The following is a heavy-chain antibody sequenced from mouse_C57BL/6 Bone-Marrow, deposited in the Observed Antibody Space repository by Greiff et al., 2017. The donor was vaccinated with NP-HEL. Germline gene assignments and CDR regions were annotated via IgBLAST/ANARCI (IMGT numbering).Heavy chain of an antibody. CDR1: GYTFTDYY. CDR2: INPNNGGT. CDR3: ARLPYYFDY. J-gene: IGHJ2*02. D-gene: IGHD5-5*01. Sequence: EVQLQQSGPELVKPGASVKISCKASGYTFTDYYMNWVKQSHGKSLEWIGDINPNNGGTSYNQKFKGKATLTVDKSSSTAYMELRSLPSEDSAVYYCARLPYYFDYWGQGTSLTVSS. V-gene: IGHV1-26*01.